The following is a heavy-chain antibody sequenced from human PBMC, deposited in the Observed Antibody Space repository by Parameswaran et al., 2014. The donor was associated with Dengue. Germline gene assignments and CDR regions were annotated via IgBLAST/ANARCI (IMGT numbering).Heavy chain of an antibody. D-gene: IGHD3-22*01. CDR2: ISSNGGST. V-gene: IGHV3-64*01. J-gene: IGHJ4*02. CDR3: ARDLDDGVYDSSGYYDY. Sequence: WIRQPPGKGLEYVSAISSNGGSTYYANSVKGRFTISRDNSKNTLYLQMGSLRAEDMAVYYCARDLDDGVYDSSGYYDYWGQGTLVTVSS.